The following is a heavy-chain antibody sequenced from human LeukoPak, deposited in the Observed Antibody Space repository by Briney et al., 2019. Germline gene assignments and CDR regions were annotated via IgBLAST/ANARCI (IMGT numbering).Heavy chain of an antibody. V-gene: IGHV1-18*01. Sequence: GASVKVSCKASGYTFTSYGISWVRQAPGQGLEWMGWISAYNGNTNYAQKLQGRVTMTTDTSTSTAYMELRSLRSDDTAVYYCARTHQITIFGVVNYYYYMDVWGKGTTVTVSS. CDR2: ISAYNGNT. CDR3: ARTHQITIFGVVNYYYYMDV. D-gene: IGHD3-3*01. CDR1: GYTFTSYG. J-gene: IGHJ6*03.